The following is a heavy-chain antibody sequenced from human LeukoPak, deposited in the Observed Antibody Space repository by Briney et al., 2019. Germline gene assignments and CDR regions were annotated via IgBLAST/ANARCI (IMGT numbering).Heavy chain of an antibody. D-gene: IGHD1-26*01. Sequence: GESLKISCQGSGYSFTNYWIGWVRQMPGKGLEWVGIMHPGDSETRYSPSFQSQVTISADKSISTAYLQWNSLKASDTAMYYCATTLYSGIYGDAFDTWGQGTMVIVSS. CDR2: MHPGDSET. V-gene: IGHV5-51*01. CDR3: ATTLYSGIYGDAFDT. J-gene: IGHJ3*02. CDR1: GYSFTNYW.